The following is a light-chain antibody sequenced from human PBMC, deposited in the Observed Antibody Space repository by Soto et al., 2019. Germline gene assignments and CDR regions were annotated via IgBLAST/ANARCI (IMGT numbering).Light chain of an antibody. CDR3: MQALQSPYT. CDR1: QSILHSNGYNY. Sequence: DIVMTQSPLSLPVTPGEPASISCRSSQSILHSNGYNYLDWYLQKPGQSPQLLISLGSTRASGVPARFLGLGSATDFTLNIARVEAEDFGVYYCMQALQSPYTFGQGTKLEIK. V-gene: IGKV2-28*01. CDR2: LGS. J-gene: IGKJ2*01.